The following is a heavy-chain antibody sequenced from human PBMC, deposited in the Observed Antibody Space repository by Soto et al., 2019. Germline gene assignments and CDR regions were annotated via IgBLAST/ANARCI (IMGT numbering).Heavy chain of an antibody. V-gene: IGHV1-69*01. Sequence: QVQLVQSGAEVRKPGSSVKVSCKASGGTFSTYAISWVRQAPGQGLEWMGGIIPMFGTAKYAQRFKGRFTLTADGSTSTASTELTSLRSEDTALYFCARTQGAEFQLLYAFDIWGQGTMVTVSS. CDR1: GGTFSTYA. D-gene: IGHD2-2*01. J-gene: IGHJ3*02. CDR2: IIPMFGTA. CDR3: ARTQGAEFQLLYAFDI.